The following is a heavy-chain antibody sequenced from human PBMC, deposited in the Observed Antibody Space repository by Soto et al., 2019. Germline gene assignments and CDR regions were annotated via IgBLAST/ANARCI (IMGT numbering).Heavy chain of an antibody. D-gene: IGHD2-8*01. CDR1: GFTFYNYA. Sequence: EVQLLESGGGLVRPGGSLRLSCAASGFTFYNYAMNWVRQAPGKGLEWVSTISGGGDGTYYADSVKGRFTISRDNSRNTVYLQMNSLGGEDTVGYYCAKKGLGSLATYCTTGDCHYAFDVWGQGTMVTVSS. CDR3: AKKGLGSLATYCTTGDCHYAFDV. CDR2: ISGGGDGT. J-gene: IGHJ3*01. V-gene: IGHV3-23*01.